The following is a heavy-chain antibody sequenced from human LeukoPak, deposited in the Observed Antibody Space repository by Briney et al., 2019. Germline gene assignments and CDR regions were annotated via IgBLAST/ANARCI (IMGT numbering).Heavy chain of an antibody. D-gene: IGHD3-22*01. CDR2: ISSSSSYI. Sequence: GGSLRLSCAASGFTFSSYSMNWVRQAPGKGLEWVSSISSSSSYIYYADSVKGRSTISRDNAKNSLFLQMNSLRAEDTAVYYCARDSDFDSSGYYPYYYYYYNMDVWGQGTTVTVSS. J-gene: IGHJ6*02. CDR3: ARDSDFDSSGYYPYYYYYYNMDV. V-gene: IGHV3-21*01. CDR1: GFTFSSYS.